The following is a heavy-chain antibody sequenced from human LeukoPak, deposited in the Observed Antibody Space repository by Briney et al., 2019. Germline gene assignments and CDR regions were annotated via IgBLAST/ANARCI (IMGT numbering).Heavy chain of an antibody. V-gene: IGHV3-30*02. J-gene: IGHJ4*02. CDR2: IRYDGSNK. Sequence: GGSLRLSCAASGFTFSSYGMHWVRQAPGKGLEWVAFIRYDGSNKYYADSVKGRFTISRDNAKNSLYLQMNSLRAEDTAVYYCAREGTWSYYYDCWGQGTLVTVSS. CDR1: GFTFSSYG. CDR3: AREGTWSYYYDC. D-gene: IGHD1-26*01.